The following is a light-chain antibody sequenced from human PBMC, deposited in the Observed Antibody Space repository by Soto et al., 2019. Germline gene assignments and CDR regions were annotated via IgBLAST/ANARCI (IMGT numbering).Light chain of an antibody. CDR3: QQTYHLPWT. CDR1: LTIGDS. CDR2: GAS. J-gene: IGKJ1*01. V-gene: IGKV1-39*01. Sequence: DIRMTQSPSSLSASVGDRVTITCRASLTIGDSLSWFQQKVGKPPTLLIYGASALQSGVPARFRGSGSGTDFTLTISNMQREDFATYYCQQTYHLPWTFGQGTKVDIK.